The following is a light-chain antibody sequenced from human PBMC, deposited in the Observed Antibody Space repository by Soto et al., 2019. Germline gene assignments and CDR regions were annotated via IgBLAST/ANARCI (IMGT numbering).Light chain of an antibody. V-gene: IGKV3-20*01. CDR2: GAS. CDR1: QRVSSN. J-gene: IGKJ1*01. Sequence: SLSAVSVSPRERATLHCRASQRVSSNLAWYQQKPGQAPRLLSYGASSRATGIPDRFSGSGSGTDFTLTISRLEPEDFAVYYCQQSGSSPWTFGQGTKVDIK. CDR3: QQSGSSPWT.